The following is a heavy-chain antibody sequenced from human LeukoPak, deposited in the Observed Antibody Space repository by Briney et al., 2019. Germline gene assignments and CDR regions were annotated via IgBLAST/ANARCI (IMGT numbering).Heavy chain of an antibody. Sequence: SQTLSLTCTVSGGSISSGGYSWSWIRQPPGKGLEWIGYIYHSGSTYYNPSLKSRVTISVDTSKNQFSLKLSSVTAADTAVYYCARDLTGSSWYYWGQGTLVTVSS. V-gene: IGHV4-30-2*01. J-gene: IGHJ4*02. CDR1: GGSISSGGYS. D-gene: IGHD6-13*01. CDR3: ARDLTGSSWYY. CDR2: IYHSGST.